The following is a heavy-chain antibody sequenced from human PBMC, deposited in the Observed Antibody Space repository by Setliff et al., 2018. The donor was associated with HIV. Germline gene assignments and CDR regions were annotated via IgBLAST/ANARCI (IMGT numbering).Heavy chain of an antibody. D-gene: IGHD2-2*02. CDR1: VYSLTSYS. CDR3: ARDRRPAGINYGYGYLDD. Sequence: SSFNFSCNSSVYSLTSYSLTWVRQSPLQGLDFILWISDYNSNTIYSQKIQGRFTITRDTSASTAYMELSSLRSEDTAVYYCARDRRPAGINYGYGYLDDWGQGTLVTVSS. V-gene: IGHV1-18*01. J-gene: IGHJ4*02. CDR2: ISDYNSNT.